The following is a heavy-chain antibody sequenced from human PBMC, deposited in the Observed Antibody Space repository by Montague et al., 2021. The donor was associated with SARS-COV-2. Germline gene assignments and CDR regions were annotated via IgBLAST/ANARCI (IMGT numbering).Heavy chain of an antibody. J-gene: IGHJ5*02. CDR3: ARDGTAGDWFDP. CDR2: IHYSGST. Sequence: TLSLTCTVSGGSISSSSYYWSWIRQHPGKGLEWIGYIHYSGSTDYNPSLNSRVSISVDTSKNQFSLKLRSVTAADTAVYFCARDGTAGDWFDPWGQGTLVTVSS. D-gene: IGHD1-26*01. V-gene: IGHV4-31*03. CDR1: GGSISSSSYY.